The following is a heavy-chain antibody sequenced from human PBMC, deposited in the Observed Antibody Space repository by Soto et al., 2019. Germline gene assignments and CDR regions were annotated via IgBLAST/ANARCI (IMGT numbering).Heavy chain of an antibody. V-gene: IGHV4-39*01. CDR3: VRGYYDFSGYFLSFDT. J-gene: IGHJ4*02. D-gene: IGHD3-22*01. CDR2: IYDNGSP. Sequence: SETLSLTCTVSGGSISSTGYYWAWIRQPPGKALEWIGCIYDNGSPYYNPSLKSRVTIFADTSRNQFSLTLSSLTAADTAVYFCVRGYYDFSGYFLSFDTWAQGTLVTVSS. CDR1: GGSISSTGYY.